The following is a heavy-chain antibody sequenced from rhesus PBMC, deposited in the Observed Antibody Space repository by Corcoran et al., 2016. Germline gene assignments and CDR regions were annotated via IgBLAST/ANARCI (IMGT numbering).Heavy chain of an antibody. J-gene: IGHJ4*01. CDR1: GYTFTDYY. Sequence: EVQLVQSGAEVKKPGASVKISCKASGYTFTDYYLHWVRQAPEKGLEWMGSVDAEEGEAIHAQKFQARVTITADTSTDTAYMELSSLRSEDTAVYYCATGYDCSGIYCPGFDYWGQGVLVTVSS. V-gene: IGHV1-111*02. CDR2: VDAEEGEA. D-gene: IGHD2-27*01. CDR3: ATGYDCSGIYCPGFDY.